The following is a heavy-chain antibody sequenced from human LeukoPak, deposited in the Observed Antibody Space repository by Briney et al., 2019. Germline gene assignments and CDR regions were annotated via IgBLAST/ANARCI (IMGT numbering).Heavy chain of an antibody. CDR1: VFTFDDYG. CDR2: INWNGGST. CDR3: ARCSYATSYYYYYMDV. D-gene: IGHD5-18*01. Sequence: GGSLRLSCAASVFTFDDYGLSWVRPAPGKGLEWVSGINWNGGSTGNADSVKGRFTISRDNAKNSLHLQMNSLRAEDTAVYYCARCSYATSYYYYYMDVWGKGTTVTVSS. J-gene: IGHJ6*03. V-gene: IGHV3-20*04.